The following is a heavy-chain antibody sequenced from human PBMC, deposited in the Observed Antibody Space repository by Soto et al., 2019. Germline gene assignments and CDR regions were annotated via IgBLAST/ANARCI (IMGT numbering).Heavy chain of an antibody. CDR3: AKVKNYYDSSGYSYYFDY. CDR2: ISGSGGST. CDR1: GFTFSSYA. V-gene: IGHV3-23*01. D-gene: IGHD3-22*01. Sequence: GGSLRLSCAASGFTFSSYAMSWVRQAPGKGLEWVSAISGSGGSTYYADSVKGRFTISRDNSKNTLYLQMNSLRAEDTAVYYCAKVKNYYDSSGYSYYFDYWGQGTLVTVSS. J-gene: IGHJ4*02.